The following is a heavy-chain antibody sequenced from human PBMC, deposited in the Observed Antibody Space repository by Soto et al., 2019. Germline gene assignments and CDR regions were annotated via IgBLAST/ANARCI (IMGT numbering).Heavy chain of an antibody. D-gene: IGHD5-12*01. CDR3: VRVVAIPGYPDN. Sequence: QVQLVQSGAEVRQPASSVKVSCKTSGGTFSSYAISWVRQAPGQGIEWMGGIVPIVDTSTYAQKFQGRVTITADESTSTGYMELSSLRSDDTAIYYCVRVVAIPGYPDNWGQGTLVTVSS. CDR2: IVPIVDTS. CDR1: GGTFSSYA. J-gene: IGHJ4*02. V-gene: IGHV1-69*12.